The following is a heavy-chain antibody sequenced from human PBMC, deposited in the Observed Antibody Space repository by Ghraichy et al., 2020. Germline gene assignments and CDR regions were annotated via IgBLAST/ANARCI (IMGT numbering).Heavy chain of an antibody. CDR3: ARSIAARPGVNWFDP. V-gene: IGHV4-4*07. J-gene: IGHJ5*02. CDR2: IYTSGST. CDR1: GGSISSYY. Sequence: SETLSLTCTVSGGSISSYYWSWIRQPAGKGLEWIGRIYTSGSTNYNPSLKSRVTISVDTSKNQFSLKLSSVTAADTAVYYCARSIAARPGVNWFDPWGQGTLVTVSS. D-gene: IGHD6-6*01.